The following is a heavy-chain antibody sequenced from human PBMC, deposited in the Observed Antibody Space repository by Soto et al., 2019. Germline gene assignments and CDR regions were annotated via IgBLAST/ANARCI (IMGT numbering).Heavy chain of an antibody. Sequence: GASVKVSCKASGYTFTSYGISWVRQAPGQGLEWMGWISAYNGNTNYAQKLQGRVTMTTDTSTSTAYMELRSLRSDDTAVYYCARYPTRITIFGVVTSDAYYYYGMDVWGQGTTVTVSS. CDR2: ISAYNGNT. CDR3: ARYPTRITIFGVVTSDAYYYYGMDV. V-gene: IGHV1-18*01. J-gene: IGHJ6*02. D-gene: IGHD3-3*01. CDR1: GYTFTSYG.